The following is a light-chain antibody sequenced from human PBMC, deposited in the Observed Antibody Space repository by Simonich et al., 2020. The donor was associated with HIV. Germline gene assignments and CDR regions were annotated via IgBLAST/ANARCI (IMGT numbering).Light chain of an antibody. CDR2: WAS. CDR3: QQYYSTPYT. V-gene: IGKV4-1*01. Sequence: IVMTQSPDSLAVSLGERATINCKSSQSVLYNSNSKNYLAWYQQKPRQPPKLLIYWASTRESGVPDRFSGSGSGTEFTLTISSLQAEDVAVYYCQQYYSTPYTFGQGTKLEIK. CDR1: QSVLYNSNSKNY. J-gene: IGKJ2*01.